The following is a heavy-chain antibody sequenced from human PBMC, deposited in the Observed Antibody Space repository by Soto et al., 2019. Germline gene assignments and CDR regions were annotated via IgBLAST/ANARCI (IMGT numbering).Heavy chain of an antibody. CDR3: ARLAYWYVFWSGNYPYYFYGMDV. D-gene: IGHD3-3*01. J-gene: IGHJ6*02. CDR2: IYHSGST. V-gene: IGHV4-30-2*01. CDR1: GGCISSGGYS. Sequence: SETLSLTCAVSGGCISSGGYSCNWIRQPPGKGLEWIGYIYHSGSTYYNPSLKSRVTISVDRSKNQFSLKLRSVTAADTAVYYCARLAYWYVFWSGNYPYYFYGMDVWGQGTTVTVS.